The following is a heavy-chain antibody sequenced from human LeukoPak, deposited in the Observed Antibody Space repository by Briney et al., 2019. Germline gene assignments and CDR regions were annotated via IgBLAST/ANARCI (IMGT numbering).Heavy chain of an antibody. Sequence: PGGSLRLSCAASGFTFSSYAMSWVRQAPGKGLEWVSAIISGGNSYYADSVKGRFTISRDNAKNTLYMEMNSLRAEDTAVYYCAKLTCSSTTCYTGDWGQGTLVTVS. CDR2: IISGGNS. CDR3: AKLTCSSTTCYTGD. CDR1: GFTFSSYA. V-gene: IGHV3-23*01. D-gene: IGHD2-2*02. J-gene: IGHJ4*02.